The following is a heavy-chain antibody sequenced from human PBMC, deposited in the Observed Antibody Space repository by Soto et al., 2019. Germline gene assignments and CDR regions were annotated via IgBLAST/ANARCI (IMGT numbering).Heavy chain of an antibody. D-gene: IGHD2-2*02. CDR2: ISGSGGST. J-gene: IGHJ6*03. CDR1: GFTFSSYA. V-gene: IGHV3-23*01. Sequence: PGGSLRLSCAASGFTFSSYAMSWVRQAPGKGLEWVSAISGSGGSTYYADSVKGRFTISRDNSKNTLYLQMNSLRAEDTAVYYCAKSVVVPAALRYYMDVWGKGTTVTVSS. CDR3: AKSVVVPAALRYYMDV.